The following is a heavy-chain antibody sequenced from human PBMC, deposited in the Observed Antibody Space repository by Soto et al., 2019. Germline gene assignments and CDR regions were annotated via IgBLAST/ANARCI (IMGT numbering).Heavy chain of an antibody. CDR2: INPNSGGT. J-gene: IGHJ4*02. CDR1: GYTFTGYY. Sequence: ASVKVSCKASGYTFTGYYMHWVRQAPGQGLEWMGWINPNSGGTNYAQKFQGWVTMTRDTSISTAYMELSRLRSDDTAVYYCGRDARGDEAPMDYWGQGTLVTVSS. CDR3: GRDARGDEAPMDY. V-gene: IGHV1-2*04. D-gene: IGHD3-10*01.